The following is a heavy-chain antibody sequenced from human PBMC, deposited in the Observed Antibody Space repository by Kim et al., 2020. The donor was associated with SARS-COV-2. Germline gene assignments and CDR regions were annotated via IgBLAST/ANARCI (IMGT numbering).Heavy chain of an antibody. V-gene: IGHV1-46*01. CDR3: ARGPSGGYDSSGYFWDWFDP. D-gene: IGHD3-22*01. CDR1: GYTFTSYY. J-gene: IGHJ5*02. Sequence: ASVKVSCKASGYTFTSYYMHWVRQAPGQGLEWMGIINPSGGSTSYAQKFQGRVTMTRDTSTSTVYMELSSLRSEDTAVYYCARGPSGGYDSSGYFWDWFDPWGQGTLVTVSS. CDR2: INPSGGST.